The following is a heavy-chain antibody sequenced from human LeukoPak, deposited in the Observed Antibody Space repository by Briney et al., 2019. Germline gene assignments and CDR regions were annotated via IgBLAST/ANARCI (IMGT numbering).Heavy chain of an antibody. D-gene: IGHD3-10*01. V-gene: IGHV1-46*01. CDR2: IDPSGGGT. J-gene: IGHJ4*02. Sequence: ASVKVSCKASGYTFSNNYMHGVRQVPGQGLEWLGVIDPSGGGTSYAQKFQGRVTITADKSTSTAYMELSSLRSEDTAVYYCASWSYGSGSYYNPDYWGQGTLVTVSS. CDR3: ASWSYGSGSYYNPDY. CDR1: GYTFSNNY.